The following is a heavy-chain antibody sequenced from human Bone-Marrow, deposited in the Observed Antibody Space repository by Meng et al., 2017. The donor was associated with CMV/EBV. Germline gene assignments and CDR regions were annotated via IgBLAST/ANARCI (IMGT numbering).Heavy chain of an antibody. J-gene: IGHJ4*02. CDR1: GFTFSSYS. CDR2: ISSSSSYI. Sequence: GESLKISCAASGFTFSSYSMNWVRQAPGKGLEWVSSISSSSSYIYYADSVKGRFTISRDNAKNSLYLQMNSLRAEDTAVYYCANYYAASGYFKWGQGTLVTFSS. CDR3: ANYYAASGYFK. V-gene: IGHV3-21*01. D-gene: IGHD3-22*01.